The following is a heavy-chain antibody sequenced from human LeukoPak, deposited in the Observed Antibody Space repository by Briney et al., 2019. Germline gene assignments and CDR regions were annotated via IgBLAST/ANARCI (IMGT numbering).Heavy chain of an antibody. CDR3: AKGGGYEAQYYYYYLDV. CDR1: GFTFSSYG. V-gene: IGHV3-30*02. D-gene: IGHD5-12*01. Sequence: HPGGSLRLSCAASGFTFSSYGMHWVRQAPGKGLEWVAFIRHVGTNTYYADSVKGRFTISRDNSKNTLYLQMKSLRAEDTAVYYCAKGGGYEAQYYYYYLDVWGKGTTVTISS. CDR2: IRHVGTNT. J-gene: IGHJ6*03.